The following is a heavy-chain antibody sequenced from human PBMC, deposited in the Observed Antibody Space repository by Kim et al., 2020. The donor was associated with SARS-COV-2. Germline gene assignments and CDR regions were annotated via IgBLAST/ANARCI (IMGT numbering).Heavy chain of an antibody. J-gene: IGHJ3*02. CDR2: ISSSSSYI. CDR1: GFTFSSYS. D-gene: IGHD3-10*01. Sequence: GGSLRLSCAASGFTFSSYSMNWVRQAPGKGLEWVSSISSSSSYIYYADSVKGRFTISRDNAKNSLYLQMNSLRAEDTAVYYCARAGARGDAFDIWGQGTMVTVSS. CDR3: ARAGARGDAFDI. V-gene: IGHV3-21*01.